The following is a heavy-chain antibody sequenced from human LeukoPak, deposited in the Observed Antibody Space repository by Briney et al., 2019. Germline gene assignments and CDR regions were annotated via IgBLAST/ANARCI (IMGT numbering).Heavy chain of an antibody. D-gene: IGHD6-13*01. CDR1: GFTFSSYA. V-gene: IGHV3-23*01. CDR3: AKDVIGRSSSWEWLVPYYFDY. CDR2: ISGSGGST. J-gene: IGHJ4*02. Sequence: GGSLRLSCAASGFTFSSYAMSWVRQAPGKGLEWVSAISGSGGSTYYADSVKGRFTISRDNSKNTLYLQMNSLRAEDTAVYYCAKDVIGRSSSWEWLVPYYFDYWGQGTLVTVSS.